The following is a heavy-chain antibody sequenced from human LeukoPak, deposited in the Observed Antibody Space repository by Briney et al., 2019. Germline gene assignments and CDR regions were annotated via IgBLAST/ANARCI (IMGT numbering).Heavy chain of an antibody. CDR1: GGSISSYY. D-gene: IGHD4-11*01. V-gene: IGHV4-59*12. Sequence: SETLSLTCTVSGGSISSYYWSWIRQPPGKGLEWIGEIYHSGSTNYNPSLKSRVTISVDKSKNQFSLKLSSVTAADTAVYYCARDGYSNYGSGGFDYWGQGTLVTVSS. CDR2: IYHSGST. CDR3: ARDGYSNYGSGGFDY. J-gene: IGHJ4*02.